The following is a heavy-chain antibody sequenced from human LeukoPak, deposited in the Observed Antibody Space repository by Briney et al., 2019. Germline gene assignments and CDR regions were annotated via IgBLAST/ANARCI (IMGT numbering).Heavy chain of an antibody. CDR2: IWYDGSNK. V-gene: IGHV3-33*01. D-gene: IGHD3-9*01. J-gene: IGHJ6*04. CDR1: GFTFSSYG. Sequence: GRSLRLSCAASGFTFSSYGMHWVRQAPGKGLEWVAVIWYDGSNKYYADSVKGRFTISRDNSKNTLYLQMNSLRAEDTAVYYCARGKYDILTGFDPYGMDVWGKGTTVTVSS. CDR3: ARGKYDILTGFDPYGMDV.